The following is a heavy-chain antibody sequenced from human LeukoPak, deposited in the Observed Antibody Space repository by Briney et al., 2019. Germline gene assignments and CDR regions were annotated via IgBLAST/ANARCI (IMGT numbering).Heavy chain of an antibody. CDR3: ARGNTYGMDY. V-gene: IGHV3-48*01. CDR2: ISSGSGTI. J-gene: IGHJ4*02. CDR1: GFTFSGSS. Sequence: PGGSLRLSCAASGFTFSGSSMNWVRQAPGKGLEWVSYISSGSGTIYYADSVKGRFTISRDNAKNSLYLQMNRLRAEDTAVYYCARGNTYGMDYWGQGTLVTVSS. D-gene: IGHD5-18*01.